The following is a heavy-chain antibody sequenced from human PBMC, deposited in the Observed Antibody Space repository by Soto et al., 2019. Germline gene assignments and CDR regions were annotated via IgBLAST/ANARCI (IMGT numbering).Heavy chain of an antibody. D-gene: IGHD3-22*01. J-gene: IGHJ6*02. Sequence: PSETLSLTCTVSGGSISSSSYYWGWIRQPPGKGLEWIGSIYYSGSTYYNPSLKSRVTISVDTSKNQFSLKLSSVTAADTAVYYCARQPYDSSGYYCFYYYGMDVWGQGTTVTVSS. V-gene: IGHV4-39*01. CDR1: GGSISSSSYY. CDR3: ARQPYDSSGYYCFYYYGMDV. CDR2: IYYSGST.